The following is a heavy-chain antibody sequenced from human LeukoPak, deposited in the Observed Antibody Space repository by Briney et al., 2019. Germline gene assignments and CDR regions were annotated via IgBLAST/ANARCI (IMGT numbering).Heavy chain of an antibody. J-gene: IGHJ4*02. D-gene: IGHD1-26*01. CDR1: GYTSTSYG. CDR3: ARGAAVGAAGPFDY. CDR2: ISAYNGNT. V-gene: IGHV1-18*01. Sequence: GASVKVSCKASGYTSTSYGISWVRQAPGQGLEWMGWISAYNGNTNYAQKLQGRVTMTTDTSTSTAYMEPRSLRSDDTAVYYCARGAAVGAAGPFDYWGQGTLVTVSS.